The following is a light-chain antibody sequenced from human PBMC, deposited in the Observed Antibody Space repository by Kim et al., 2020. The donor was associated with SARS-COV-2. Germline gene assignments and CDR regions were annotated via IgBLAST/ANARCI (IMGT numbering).Light chain of an antibody. CDR3: QQSYHTPRT. CDR1: QNILNY. V-gene: IGKV1-39*01. CDR2: AAS. J-gene: IGKJ2*01. Sequence: SASVGDRVTITCRSSQNILNYLNWYQQTPGKAPKLLIYAASTLKSGVPSRFSGSGSRTDFTLTISSLQPKDFAVYYCQQSYHTPRTFGQGTKLEIK.